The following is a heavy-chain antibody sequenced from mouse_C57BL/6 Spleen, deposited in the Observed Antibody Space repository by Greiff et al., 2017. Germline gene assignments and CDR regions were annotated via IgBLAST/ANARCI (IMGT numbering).Heavy chain of an antibody. V-gene: IGHV1-15*01. Sequence: QVQLKESGAELVRPGASVTLSCKASGYTFTDYEMHWVKQTPVHGLEWIGAIDPETGGTAYNQKFKGKAILTADKSSSTAYMELRSLTSEDSAVYYCTREGLPHYFDYWGQGTTLTVSS. CDR1: GYTFTDYE. CDR2: IDPETGGT. J-gene: IGHJ2*01. CDR3: TREGLPHYFDY. D-gene: IGHD2-4*01.